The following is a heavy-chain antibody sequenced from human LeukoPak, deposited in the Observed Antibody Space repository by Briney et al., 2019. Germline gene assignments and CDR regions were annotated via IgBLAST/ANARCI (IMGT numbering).Heavy chain of an antibody. CDR1: GGSVSSYY. V-gene: IGHV4-4*07. CDR3: ARSESGVVVAAEA. D-gene: IGHD2-15*01. CDR2: IYTSGST. Sequence: SETPSLTCTVSGGSVSSYYWSWIRQPAGKGLEWIGRIYTSGSTNYNPSLKSRVTMSVDTSKNQFSLKLSSVTAADTAVYYCARSESGVVVAAEAWGQGTLVTVSS. J-gene: IGHJ5*02.